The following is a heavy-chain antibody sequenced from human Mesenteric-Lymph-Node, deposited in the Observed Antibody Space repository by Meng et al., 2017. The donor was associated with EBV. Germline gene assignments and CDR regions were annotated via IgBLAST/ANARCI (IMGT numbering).Heavy chain of an antibody. J-gene: IGHJ5*02. V-gene: IGHV2-5*02. D-gene: IGHD3-3*01. CDR1: GFSLTDGVG. CDR3: VYSEWLRFFGP. CDR2: IYWDDGQ. Sequence: QITLKEFGPTLVKPTQTLTLTCTFSGFSLTDGVGVGWIRQAPGKALEWLALIYWDDGQHYSPSLKSRLTITKDTSRKQVVLRMTNMDPVDTATYYCVYSEWLRFFGPWGQGTLVTVSS.